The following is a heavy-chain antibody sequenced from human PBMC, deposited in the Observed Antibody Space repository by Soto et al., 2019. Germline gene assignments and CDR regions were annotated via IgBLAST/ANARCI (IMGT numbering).Heavy chain of an antibody. V-gene: IGHV1-18*04. CDR3: ARKGYYHYGMDV. Sequence: ASVKVSFKACSYTFTSYGISWVRQPPGQGCGWRGWISGYNGKTHDASKLQGRATMTTGTATSTVYMELRSLRSDDTAVYYCARKGYYHYGMDVWG. CDR2: ISGYNGKT. J-gene: IGHJ6*02. CDR1: SYTFTSYG.